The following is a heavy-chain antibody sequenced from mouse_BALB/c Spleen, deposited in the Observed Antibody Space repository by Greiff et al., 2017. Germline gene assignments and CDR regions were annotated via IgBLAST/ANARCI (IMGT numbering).Heavy chain of an antibody. D-gene: IGHD1-1*02. J-gene: IGHJ2*01. CDR2: IDPANGNT. CDR3: ARGGTDYFDY. Sequence: EVHLVESGAELVKPGASVKLSCTASGFNIKDTYMHWVKQRPEQGLEWIGRIDPANGNTKYDPKFQGKATITADTSSNTAYLQLSSLTSEDTAVYYCARGGTDYFDYWGQGTTLTVSS. V-gene: IGHV14-3*02. CDR1: GFNIKDTY.